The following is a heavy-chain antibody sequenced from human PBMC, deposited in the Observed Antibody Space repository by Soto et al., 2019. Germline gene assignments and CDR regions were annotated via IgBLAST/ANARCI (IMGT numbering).Heavy chain of an antibody. CDR3: ARVKRWEPLLY. V-gene: IGHV1-18*01. J-gene: IGHJ4*02. Sequence: QVQLVQSGPEVKKPGASVKVSCKGSGYTFSNYGVSWVRQAHGQGLERLGWVSAYNRNTDYAQKFEDRATMTIDTSTNTAYLELRGLTPDDTAVYYCARVKRWEPLLYWSQGTL. CDR1: GYTFSNYG. D-gene: IGHD1-26*01. CDR2: VSAYNRNT.